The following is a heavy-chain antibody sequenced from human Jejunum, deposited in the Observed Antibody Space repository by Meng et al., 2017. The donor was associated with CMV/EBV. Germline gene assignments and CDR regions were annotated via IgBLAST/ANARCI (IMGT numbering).Heavy chain of an antibody. V-gene: IGHV4-30-2*01. Sequence: AGAGGSNTTGGYSWSWFRQPPGKGLEWIAYIYHGGNTYYNPSLKSRVSISTDTSKNQFSLSLTSVTAADTAVYYCGRYASGSYRFDYWGQGTLVTVSS. J-gene: IGHJ4*02. CDR1: GGSNTTGGYS. CDR3: GRYASGSYRFDY. CDR2: IYHGGNT. D-gene: IGHD3-10*01.